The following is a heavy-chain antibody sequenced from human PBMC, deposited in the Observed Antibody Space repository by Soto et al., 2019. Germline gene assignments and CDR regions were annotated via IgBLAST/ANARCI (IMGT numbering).Heavy chain of an antibody. CDR1: GGTFSSYT. CDR2: IIPILGIA. CDR3: VRDVVVVPAAQNWFDP. Sequence: AASVTVSCTASGGTFSSYTISWVRQAPGQGLEWMGRIIPILGIANYAQKFQGRVTITADKSTSTAYMELSSLRSEDTAVYYCVRDVVVVPAAQNWFDPWGQGTLVTVSS. D-gene: IGHD2-2*01. J-gene: IGHJ5*02. V-gene: IGHV1-69*04.